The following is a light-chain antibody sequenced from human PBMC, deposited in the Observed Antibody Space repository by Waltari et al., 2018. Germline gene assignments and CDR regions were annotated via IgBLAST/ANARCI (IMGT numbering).Light chain of an antibody. J-gene: IGLJ2*01. V-gene: IGLV3-21*04. CDR3: QVWDSSSDHP. Sequence: SYALIQPPSVSVAPGETARITCGGHNIGRYSVHWYQQKPGQAPVLVIYYSTDRPSGIPERFSGSNSGNTATLTINRVEAGDEADYYCQVWDSSSDHPFGGGTKLTVL. CDR1: NIGRYS. CDR2: YST.